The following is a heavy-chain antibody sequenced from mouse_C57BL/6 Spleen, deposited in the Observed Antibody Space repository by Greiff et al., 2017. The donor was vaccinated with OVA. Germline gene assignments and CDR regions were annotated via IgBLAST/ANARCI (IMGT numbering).Heavy chain of an antibody. V-gene: IGHV5-16*01. J-gene: IGHJ4*01. D-gene: IGHD2-5*01. CDR2: INYDGSST. CDR3: ARGGHYYSNYGGAMDY. Sequence: EVKLVESEGGLVQPGSSMKLSCTASGFTFSDYYMAWVRQVPEKGLEWVANINYDGSSTYYLDSLKSRFIISRDNAKNILYLQMSSLKSEDTATYYCARGGHYYSNYGGAMDYWGQGTSVTVSS. CDR1: GFTFSDYY.